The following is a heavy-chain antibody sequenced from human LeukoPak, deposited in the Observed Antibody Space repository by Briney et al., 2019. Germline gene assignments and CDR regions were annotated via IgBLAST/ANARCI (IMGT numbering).Heavy chain of an antibody. J-gene: IGHJ4*02. CDR3: ARASIPYDFWSGYSPSHFDY. V-gene: IGHV4-38-2*02. CDR2: IYHSGST. D-gene: IGHD3-3*01. CDR1: GYSISSGYY. Sequence: SETLSLTCTVSGYSISSGYYWGWIRQPPGKGLEWIGSIYHSGSTYYNPSLKSRVTISVDTSKNQFSLKLSSVTAADTAVYYCARASIPYDFWSGYSPSHFDYWGQGTLVTVSS.